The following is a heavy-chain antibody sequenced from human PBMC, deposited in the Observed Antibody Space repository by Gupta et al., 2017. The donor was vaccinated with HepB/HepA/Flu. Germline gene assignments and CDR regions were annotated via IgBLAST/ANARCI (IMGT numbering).Heavy chain of an antibody. CDR1: GGSISRGDYY. Sequence: QVQLQESGPGLVKPSPTLSLTCPVSGGSISRGDYYWSWLRQPPGKGLEWIGYIYDSGSTYDNPSLKSRVTISVDTSKNQFSRKLSSGTAADTAVYYCARGAGEQQLDYWGQGTLVTVSS. CDR3: ARGAGEQQLDY. CDR2: IYDSGST. D-gene: IGHD6-13*01. V-gene: IGHV4-30-4*01. J-gene: IGHJ4*02.